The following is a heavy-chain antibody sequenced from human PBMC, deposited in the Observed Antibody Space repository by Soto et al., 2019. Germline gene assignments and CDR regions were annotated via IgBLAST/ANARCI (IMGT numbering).Heavy chain of an antibody. D-gene: IGHD3-3*01. CDR2: MNTNTGNK. Sequence: QVLLVQSGADGKKPGASVKVSCKTSGYTFTDFDINWMRQAPGQGLEWMGWMNTNTGNKGYAQKFQGRVTMTRDTSISTAYMELRRLRSEDTAVYYCARVVRFFGGHAGYWGQGTLVTVSP. CDR1: GYTFTDFD. CDR3: ARVVRFFGGHAGY. J-gene: IGHJ4*02. V-gene: IGHV1-8*01.